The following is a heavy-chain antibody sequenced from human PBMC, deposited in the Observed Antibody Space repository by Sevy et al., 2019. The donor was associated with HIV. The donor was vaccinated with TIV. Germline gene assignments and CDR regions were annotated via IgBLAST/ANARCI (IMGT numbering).Heavy chain of an antibody. V-gene: IGHV3-49*03. CDR3: TTDLGVFYGSGGSGAFDF. Sequence: GGSLRLSCTGSGSTFGGYALSWFRQAPGKGLEWVGFIRSKDYGGTIEYAASVKGRFIISRDDSKSIAYLQMDSLKTEDTAVYYCTTDLGVFYGSGGSGAFDFWGQGTMVTVSS. CDR1: GSTFGGYA. D-gene: IGHD3-10*01. J-gene: IGHJ3*01. CDR2: IRSKDYGGTI.